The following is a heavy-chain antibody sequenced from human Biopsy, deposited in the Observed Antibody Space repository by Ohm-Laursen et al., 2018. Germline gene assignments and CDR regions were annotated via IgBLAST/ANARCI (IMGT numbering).Heavy chain of an antibody. CDR1: GGSFTGHY. CDR2: ISHTGYT. V-gene: IGHV4-59*11. Sequence: PGTLSLTCAVSGGSFTGHYWTWIRQPPGKGLEWIGHISHTGYTSYKSSLKSRVTISLDTSRKHFSLRLTSLAAADTAVYYCARGSNDFGGLYFPRWGQGTLVTVPS. CDR3: ARGSNDFGGLYFPR. D-gene: IGHD4-23*01. J-gene: IGHJ4*02.